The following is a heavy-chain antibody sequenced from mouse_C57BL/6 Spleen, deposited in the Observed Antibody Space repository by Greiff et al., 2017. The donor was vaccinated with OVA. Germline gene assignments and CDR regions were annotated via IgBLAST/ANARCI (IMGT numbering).Heavy chain of an antibody. D-gene: IGHD2-3*01. CDR2: INPNNGGT. J-gene: IGHJ3*01. CDR1: GYTFTDYN. CDR3: ASYDGYYTWFAY. V-gene: IGHV1-22*01. Sequence: EVQLMESGPELVKPGASVKMSCKASGYTFTDYNMHWVKQSHGKSLEWIGYINPNNGGTSYNQKFKGKATLTVNKSSSTAYMELRSLTSEDSAVYYCASYDGYYTWFAYWGQGTLVTVSA.